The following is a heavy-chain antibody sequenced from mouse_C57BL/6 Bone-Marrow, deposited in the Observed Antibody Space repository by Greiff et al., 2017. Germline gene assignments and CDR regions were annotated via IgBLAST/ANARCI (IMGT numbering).Heavy chain of an antibody. Sequence: QVHVKQSGAELVRPGASVTLSCKASGYTFTDYEMHWVKQTPVHGLEWIGAIDPETGGTAYNQKFKGKAILTADKSSSTAYMELRSLTSEDSAVYYCTKTGAGGFDYWGRGTTLTVSA. CDR3: TKTGAGGFDY. V-gene: IGHV1-15*01. CDR1: GYTFTDYE. D-gene: IGHD4-1*01. CDR2: IDPETGGT. J-gene: IGHJ2*01.